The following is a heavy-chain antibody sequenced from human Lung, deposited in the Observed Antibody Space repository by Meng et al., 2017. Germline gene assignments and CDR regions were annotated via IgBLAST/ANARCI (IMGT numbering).Heavy chain of an antibody. D-gene: IGHD3-9*01. CDR3: SWDDRAVSDY. CDR2: IKSNTDGGTA. CDR1: GFYVSNSW. Sequence: VHVVEYGEGCVNPWGPLSLSCAASGFYVSNSWMSWVRQAPGKGLEWVGRIKSNTDGGTAEYAAPVTGRFTISRDDSKSTLYLQLSGLTTDDTGVYYCSWDDRAVSDYWGQGTLVTVSS. V-gene: IGHV3-15*01. J-gene: IGHJ4*02.